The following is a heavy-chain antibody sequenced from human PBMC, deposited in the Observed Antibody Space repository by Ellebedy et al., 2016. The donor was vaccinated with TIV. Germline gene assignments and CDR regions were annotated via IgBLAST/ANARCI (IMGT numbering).Heavy chain of an antibody. Sequence: GESLKISCAASGFTFSSYSMNWVRQAPGKGLEWVSSISSSSTYIYYADSVRGRFTISRDNAKKSLYLRMSRLRAEDTAVYYCARWGLRYSSSSSEIDHWGQGTLVTVSS. J-gene: IGHJ4*02. D-gene: IGHD6-6*01. V-gene: IGHV3-21*01. CDR2: ISSSSTYI. CDR1: GFTFSSYS. CDR3: ARWGLRYSSSSSEIDH.